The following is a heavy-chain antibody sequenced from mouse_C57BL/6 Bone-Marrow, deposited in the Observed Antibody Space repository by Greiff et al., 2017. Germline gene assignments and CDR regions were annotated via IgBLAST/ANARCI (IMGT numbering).Heavy chain of an antibody. CDR1: GFTFSSYA. J-gene: IGHJ4*01. D-gene: IGHD2-3*01. V-gene: IGHV5-4*03. CDR3: ARLPDGYYEEYYYAMDY. CDR2: ISDGGSYT. Sequence: EVKLMESGGGLVKPGGSLKLSCAASGFTFSSYAMSWVRQTPEKRLEWVATISDGGSYTYYPANVKGRFTISRDNAKNNLYLQMSHLKSEDTAMYYCARLPDGYYEEYYYAMDYWGQGTSVTVAS.